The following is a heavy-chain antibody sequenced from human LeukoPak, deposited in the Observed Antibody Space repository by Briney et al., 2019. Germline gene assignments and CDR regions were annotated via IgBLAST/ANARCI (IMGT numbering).Heavy chain of an antibody. Sequence: PGGSLRLSCAASGFTFSSYEMNWVRQAPGKGLEWISYISASGTITHYADSVKGRFTISRDNSKNTLYLQMNSLRAEDTAVYYCASVYYYDSSFDYWGQGTLVTVSS. CDR1: GFTFSSYE. CDR3: ASVYYYDSSFDY. V-gene: IGHV3-23*01. CDR2: ISASGTIT. J-gene: IGHJ4*02. D-gene: IGHD3-22*01.